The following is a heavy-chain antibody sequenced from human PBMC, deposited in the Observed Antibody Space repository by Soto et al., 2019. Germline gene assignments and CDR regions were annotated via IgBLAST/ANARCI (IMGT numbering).Heavy chain of an antibody. J-gene: IGHJ6*02. CDR1: RYTFTGYY. V-gene: IGHV1-2*02. CDR3: ARDYWSGDRYYYGMDV. D-gene: IGHD3-3*01. CDR2: INPNSGGP. Sequence: VEVSCKASRYTFTGYYIHWVRQAPGQRLEWMGYINPNSGGPNYAQKFQGRVTMTRDTSISTAYTELSRLRSDDTAVYFCARDYWSGDRYYYGMDVWGQGTTVTVSS.